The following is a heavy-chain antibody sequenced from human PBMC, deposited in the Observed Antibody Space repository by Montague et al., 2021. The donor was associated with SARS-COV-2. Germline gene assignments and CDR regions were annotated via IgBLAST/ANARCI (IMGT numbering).Heavy chain of an antibody. CDR3: ASAMTTLTTFDY. CDR2: IYLHDSDT. CDR1: GYTFITYW. Sequence: QSGAEVKKPGESLRISCEASGYTFITYWIAWVRQMPGKGLEWMGIIYLHDSDTRYNPSFQGQVTISVDKSIGTAYLQWSSLRASDTAMYYCASAMTTLTTFDYWGQGTLVTVSS. J-gene: IGHJ4*02. D-gene: IGHD4-11*01. V-gene: IGHV5-51*01.